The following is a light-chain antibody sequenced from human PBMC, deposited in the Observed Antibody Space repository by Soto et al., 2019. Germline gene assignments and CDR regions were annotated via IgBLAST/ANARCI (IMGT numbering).Light chain of an antibody. CDR3: QQYDDWPPT. V-gene: IGKV1-27*01. CDR1: QDIGPY. J-gene: IGKJ1*01. CDR2: SAS. Sequence: DIQMTQSPSSLSASVGDRVTITCRASQDIGPYLAWYQQKSGRVPELLIYSASTLQSGVPSRFSGSGSGADFSLTISGLQPEDAATYYCQQYDDWPPTFGQGTKVEVK.